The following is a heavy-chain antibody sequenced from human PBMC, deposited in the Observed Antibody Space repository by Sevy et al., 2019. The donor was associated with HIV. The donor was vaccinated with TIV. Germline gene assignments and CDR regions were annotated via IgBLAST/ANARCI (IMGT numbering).Heavy chain of an antibody. CDR2: INHSGST. Sequence: SETLSLTCAVYGGSFSGYYWSWIRQPPGKGLEWIGEINHSGSTNYNPSLKSRVTISVDTSKNQFSLKLSSVTAADTAVYYCARGLGGGYSSLTRLGKWFDPWGQGTLVTVSS. CDR1: GGSFSGYY. CDR3: ARGLGGGYSSLTRLGKWFDP. J-gene: IGHJ5*02. V-gene: IGHV4-34*01. D-gene: IGHD6-19*01.